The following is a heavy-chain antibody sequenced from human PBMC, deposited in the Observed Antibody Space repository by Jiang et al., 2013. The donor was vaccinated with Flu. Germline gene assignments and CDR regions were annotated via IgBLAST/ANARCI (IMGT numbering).Heavy chain of an antibody. CDR1: GYTXTSYD. V-gene: IGHV1-8*01. Sequence: GAEVKKPGASVKVSCKASGYTXTSYDINWVRQATGQGLEWMGWMNPNSGNTGYAQKFQGRVTMTRNTSISTAYMELSSLRSEDTAVYYCARGFRRDGYNLDAFDIWGQGTMVTVSS. CDR3: ARGFRRDGYNLDAFDI. D-gene: IGHD5-24*01. J-gene: IGHJ3*02. CDR2: MNPNSGNT.